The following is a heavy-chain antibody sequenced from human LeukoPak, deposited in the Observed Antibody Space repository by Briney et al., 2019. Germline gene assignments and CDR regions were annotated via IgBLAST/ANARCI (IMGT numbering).Heavy chain of an antibody. Sequence: GGSLGLSCSASGFTFSSYAMHWVRQAPGKGLEYVSAISSNGGSTYYADPVKGRFTISRDNSKNTLYLQMSSLRAEDTAVYYCALLRYSFYGMDVWGKGTTVTVSS. CDR2: ISSNGGST. V-gene: IGHV3-64D*06. CDR3: ALLRYSFYGMDV. J-gene: IGHJ6*04. D-gene: IGHD3-9*01. CDR1: GFTFSSYA.